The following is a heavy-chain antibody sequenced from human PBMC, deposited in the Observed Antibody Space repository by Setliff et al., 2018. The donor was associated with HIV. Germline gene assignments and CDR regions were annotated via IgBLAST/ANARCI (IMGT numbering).Heavy chain of an antibody. V-gene: IGHV4-30-4*08. D-gene: IGHD4-17*01. J-gene: IGHJ4*02. CDR2: IYYSGNT. CDR1: GGSISSADYY. CDR3: ARRIYGNNPYFDY. Sequence: PSETLSLTCTVSGGSISSADYYWSWIRQPPGKGLEWIGYIYYSGNTYFNPALKSRITISVDTSQNQFSLKLSSVTAADTAIYYCARRIYGNNPYFDYWSQGTLVTVSS.